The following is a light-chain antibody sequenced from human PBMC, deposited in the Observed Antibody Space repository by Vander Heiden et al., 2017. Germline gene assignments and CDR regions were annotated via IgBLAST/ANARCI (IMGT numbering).Light chain of an antibody. J-gene: IGLJ2*01. CDR3: SSYVGSDTVL. V-gene: IGLV2-8*01. CDR2: EVT. CDR1: SSDIGGYNY. Sequence: QSVLTQPPSASGSPGQSVTISCTGSSSDIGGYNYVSWYQQHPGKAPKLMISEVTKRPSGVPDRFSGSKSGNTASLTVSGLQAEDEADYYCSSYVGSDTVLFGGGTKLTGL.